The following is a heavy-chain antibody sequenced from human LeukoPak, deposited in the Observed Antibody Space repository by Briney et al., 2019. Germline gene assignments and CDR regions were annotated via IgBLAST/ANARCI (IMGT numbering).Heavy chain of an antibody. J-gene: IGHJ4*02. V-gene: IGHV1-18*01. CDR1: GYTFTSYG. CDR3: ARATYYYDSSGYYPRDY. CDR2: ISAYNGNA. D-gene: IGHD3-22*01. Sequence: ASVKVSCKASGYTFTSYGISWVRQAPGQGLEWMGWISAYNGNANYAQKLQGRVTMTTDTSTSTAYMELRSLRSDDTAVYYCARATYYYDSSGYYPRDYWGQGTLVTVSS.